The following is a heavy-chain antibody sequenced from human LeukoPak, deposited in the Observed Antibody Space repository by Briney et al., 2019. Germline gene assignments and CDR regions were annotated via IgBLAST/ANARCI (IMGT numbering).Heavy chain of an antibody. CDR2: IYHSGST. V-gene: IGHV4-38-2*02. CDR1: GYSISSGYY. J-gene: IGHJ4*02. Sequence: SETLSLTCTVSGYSISSGYYWGWIRPPPGKGLEWIGSIYHSGSTYYNPSLKRRVTISVDTSKNQFSLKLSSVTAADTAVYYCARGRGYSGYDQFDYWGQGTLVTVSS. CDR3: ARGRGYSGYDQFDY. D-gene: IGHD5-12*01.